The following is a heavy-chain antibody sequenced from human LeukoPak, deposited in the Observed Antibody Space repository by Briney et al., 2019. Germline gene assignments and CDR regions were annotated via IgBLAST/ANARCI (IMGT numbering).Heavy chain of an antibody. Sequence: GGSLRLSCSASGFTFSSYEMNWVRQAPGKGLEWISYITGSGDTIYYADSVKGRFTISRDNAKNSLYLQMNSLRAEDTAVYYCARDHGVGATRGAFDIWGQGTMVTVSS. CDR3: ARDHGVGATRGAFDI. V-gene: IGHV3-48*03. CDR1: GFTFSSYE. J-gene: IGHJ3*02. D-gene: IGHD1-26*01. CDR2: ITGSGDTI.